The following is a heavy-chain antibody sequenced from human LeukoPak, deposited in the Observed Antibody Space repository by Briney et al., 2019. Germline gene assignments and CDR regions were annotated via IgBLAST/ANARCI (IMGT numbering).Heavy chain of an antibody. V-gene: IGHV3-33*01. CDR1: GFTFSTYG. D-gene: IGHD2-15*01. CDR3: ARDYPKGWPPSMTSPDY. CDR2: IWYDGSNK. Sequence: PGRSLRLSCAASGFTFSTYGIHWVRQAPGKGLEWVAVIWYDGSNKYYADSVKGRFTISRGNSKNTLYLQMNSLRAEDTAVYYCARDYPKGWPPSMTSPDYWGQGTLVTVSS. J-gene: IGHJ4*02.